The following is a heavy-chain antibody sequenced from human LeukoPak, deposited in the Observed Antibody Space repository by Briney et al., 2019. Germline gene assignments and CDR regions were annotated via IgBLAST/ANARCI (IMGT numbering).Heavy chain of an antibody. CDR3: AKEFSSGWCDY. V-gene: IGHV3-23*01. CDR2: ISGSGGST. CDR1: GFTFSSYA. J-gene: IGHJ4*02. Sequence: GGSLRLSCAASGFTFSSYAMSWVRQTPGKGLEWGSAISGSGGSTYYADSVKGRFTISRDNSKNTLYLQMNSLRAEHTAVYYCAKEFSSGWCDYWGQGTLVTVSS. D-gene: IGHD6-19*01.